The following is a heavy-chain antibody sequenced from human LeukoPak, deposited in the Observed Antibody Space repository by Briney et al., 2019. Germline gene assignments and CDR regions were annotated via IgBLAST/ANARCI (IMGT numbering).Heavy chain of an antibody. J-gene: IGHJ4*02. V-gene: IGHV1-2*06. CDR1: GYTFTDSY. CDR2: INPNSGDP. D-gene: IGHD3-3*01. Sequence: ASVKVSCKTSGYTFTDSYIHWVRQAPVQGLEWMGRINPNSGDPNYPQKFQGRVTMTEDTSTDTAYMELSSLRSEDTAVYYCATGFWSGWTDFDYWGQGTLVTVSS. CDR3: ATGFWSGWTDFDY.